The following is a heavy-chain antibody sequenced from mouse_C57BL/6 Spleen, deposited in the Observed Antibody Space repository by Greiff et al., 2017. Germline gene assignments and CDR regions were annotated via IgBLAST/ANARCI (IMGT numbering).Heavy chain of an antibody. CDR2: IDPSDSYT. D-gene: IGHD1-1*02. CDR3: ARFYYDYYAMDY. Sequence: QVQLQQPGAELVMPGASVKLSCKASGYTFTSYWMHWVKQRPGQGLEWIGEIDPSDSYTNYNQKFKGKSTLTVDKSSSTAYMQLSSLTSEDSAVXYCARFYYDYYAMDYGGQGTSVTVSS. V-gene: IGHV1-69*01. CDR1: GYTFTSYW. J-gene: IGHJ4*01.